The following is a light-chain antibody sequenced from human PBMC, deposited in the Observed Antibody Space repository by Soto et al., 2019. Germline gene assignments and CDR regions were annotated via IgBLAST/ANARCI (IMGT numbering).Light chain of an antibody. CDR1: SSNLGAGYD. V-gene: IGLV1-40*01. CDR2: GNR. Sequence: QSVLTQPPSVSGAPGQRVTLSCTGNSSNLGAGYDVHWYQQLPGAAPKLVIFGNRNRPSGVPERFSGSKSGTSASLAITGLQAEDEADYYCNSYASVNSPVLFGGGTKLTVL. CDR3: NSYASVNSPVL. J-gene: IGLJ2*01.